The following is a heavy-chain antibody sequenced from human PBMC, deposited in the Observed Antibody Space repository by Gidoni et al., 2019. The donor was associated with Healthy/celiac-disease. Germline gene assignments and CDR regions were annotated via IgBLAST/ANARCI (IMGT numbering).Heavy chain of an antibody. Sequence: EVQLVESGGGLVKPGGSLRLSCAASGFTFSSYSMNWVRQAPGKGLEWVSSISSSSSYIYYADSVKGRFTISRDNAKNSLYLQMNSLRAEDTAVYYCARADIVVVPAAIGVVDYWGQGTLVTVSS. V-gene: IGHV3-21*01. CDR1: GFTFSSYS. CDR3: ARADIVVVPAAIGVVDY. CDR2: ISSSSSYI. D-gene: IGHD2-2*01. J-gene: IGHJ4*02.